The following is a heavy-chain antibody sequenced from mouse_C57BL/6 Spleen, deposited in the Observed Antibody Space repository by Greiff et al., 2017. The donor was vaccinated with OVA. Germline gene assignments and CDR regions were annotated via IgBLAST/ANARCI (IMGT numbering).Heavy chain of an antibody. CDR2: IDPSDSYT. CDR1: GYTFTSYW. Sequence: QVQLQQPGAELVMPGASVKLSCKASGYTFTSYWMHWVKQRPGQGLEWIGEIDPSDSYTNYNQKFKGKSTLTVDKSSITAYIQLSSLTSADSAVYYCATGKDAMDYWGQGTSVTVSS. V-gene: IGHV1-69*01. J-gene: IGHJ4*01. CDR3: ATGKDAMDY. D-gene: IGHD4-1*01.